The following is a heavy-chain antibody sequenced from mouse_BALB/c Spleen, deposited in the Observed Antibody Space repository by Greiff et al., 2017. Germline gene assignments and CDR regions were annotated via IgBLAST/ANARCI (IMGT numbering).Heavy chain of an antibody. D-gene: IGHD2-14*01. J-gene: IGHJ3*01. V-gene: IGHV1-7*01. CDR1: GYTFTSYW. CDR2: INPSTGYT. CDR3: ARRGYEAWFAY. Sequence: QVQLQQSGAELAKPGASVKMSCKASGYTFTSYWMHWVKQRPGQGLEWIGYINPSTGYTEYNQKFKDKATLTADKSSSTAYMQLSSLTSEDSAVYYCARRGYEAWFAYWGQGTLVTVSA.